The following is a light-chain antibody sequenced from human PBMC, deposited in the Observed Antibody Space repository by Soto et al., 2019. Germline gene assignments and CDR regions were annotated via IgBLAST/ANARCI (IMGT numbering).Light chain of an antibody. Sequence: DIPLTQSPSFLSASVGDRVTITCRASQGISSYLAWYQQKPGKAPKLLIYAASTLQSGVPSRFSGSGSETEFTLTISSMQPEDCATYSCQQINSYPPHPFGQGTKLEIK. CDR1: QGISSY. CDR3: QQINSYPPHP. CDR2: AAS. V-gene: IGKV1-9*01. J-gene: IGKJ2*01.